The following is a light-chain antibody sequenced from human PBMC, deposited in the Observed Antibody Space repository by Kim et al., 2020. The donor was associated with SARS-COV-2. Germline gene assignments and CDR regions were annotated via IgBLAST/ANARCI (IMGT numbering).Light chain of an antibody. V-gene: IGKV1-5*03. CDR2: KAS. J-gene: IGKJ2*02. CDR1: QSISSW. Sequence: ASVGDRVTITCRASQSISSWLAWYQQKPGKAPKLLIYKASSLESGVPSRFSGSGSGTEFTLTISSLQPDDFATYYCQQYNSYSQGTFGQGTKLEI. CDR3: QQYNSYSQGT.